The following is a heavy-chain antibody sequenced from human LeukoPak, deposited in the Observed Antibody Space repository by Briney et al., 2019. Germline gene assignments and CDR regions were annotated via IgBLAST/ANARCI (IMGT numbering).Heavy chain of an antibody. J-gene: IGHJ3*02. V-gene: IGHV1-18*01. Sequence: ASVKVSCKASGYTFTSYGISWVRQAPGQGLEWMGWISAYNGNTNYAQKLQGRVTMTTNTSTSTAYMALRSLRSDDTAVYSCARDASRITMVRGVIGSAFDIWAKGQWSPSLQ. CDR2: ISAYNGNT. CDR1: GYTFTSYG. CDR3: ARDASRITMVRGVIGSAFDI. D-gene: IGHD3-10*01.